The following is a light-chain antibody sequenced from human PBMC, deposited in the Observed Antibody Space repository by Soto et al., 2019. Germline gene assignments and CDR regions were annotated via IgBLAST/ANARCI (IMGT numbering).Light chain of an antibody. CDR1: QSVSSSY. CDR3: QQYGGSPPDT. CDR2: GTS. Sequence: EIVLTQSPGTLSLSPGERATLSCRASQSVSSSYLAWYQQKPGQAPSLLIYGTSSRATGVPDRFSGSGSGTDCNLTISRLEPEDFAVYYCQQYGGSPPDTFGQGTKVEIK. V-gene: IGKV3-20*01. J-gene: IGKJ2*01.